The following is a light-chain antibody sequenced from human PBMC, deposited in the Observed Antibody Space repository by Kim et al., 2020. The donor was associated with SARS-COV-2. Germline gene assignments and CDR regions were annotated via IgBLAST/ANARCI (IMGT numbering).Light chain of an antibody. J-gene: IGKJ1*01. V-gene: IGKV1-17*03. CDR3: LQHRSYPRT. CDR1: QGISSH. CDR2: AAS. Sequence: DIRMTQSPSAMSASVGDRVTITCRASQGISSHLAWFQQRPGKVPERLIYAASSLQSGVPSRFSGSGSGTEFTLTISSLQPEDSATYYCLQHRSYPRTFGQGTKVDI.